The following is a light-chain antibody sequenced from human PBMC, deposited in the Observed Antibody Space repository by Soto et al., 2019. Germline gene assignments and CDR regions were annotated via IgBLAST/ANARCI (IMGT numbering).Light chain of an antibody. CDR3: VLYMGGGISV. J-gene: IGLJ3*02. V-gene: IGLV8-61*01. Sequence: QAVVTQEPSFSVSPGGTATLTCGLSSGSVSSSYYPSWYQLTPGQAPRTLIYSTNTRSPGVPDRFSGSILGNKAALTITGAQAEDESDYYCVLYMGGGISVFGGGTKVTVL. CDR1: SGSVSSSYY. CDR2: STN.